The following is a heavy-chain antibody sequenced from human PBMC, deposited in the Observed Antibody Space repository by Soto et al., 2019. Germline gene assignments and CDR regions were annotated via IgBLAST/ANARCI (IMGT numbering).Heavy chain of an antibody. CDR2: ISSSSSYT. CDR3: ARDSSGWERDRNWFDP. Sequence: QVQLVESGGGLVKPGGSLRLSCAASGFTFSDYYMSWIRQAPGKGLEWVSYISSSSSYTNYADSVKGRFTISRDNAKNSLYLEMNSLRAEDTAVYYCARDSSGWERDRNWFDPWGQVTLVTVSS. J-gene: IGHJ5*02. D-gene: IGHD6-19*01. CDR1: GFTFSDYY. V-gene: IGHV3-11*06.